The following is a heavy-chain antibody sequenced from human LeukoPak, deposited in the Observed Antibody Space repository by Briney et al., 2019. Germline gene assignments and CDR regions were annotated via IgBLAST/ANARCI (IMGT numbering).Heavy chain of an antibody. D-gene: IGHD6-6*01. CDR2: ISFSSSTI. Sequence: GGSLRLSCAAAGLTLSTNSMNWVRRAPGKGLEWVSYISFSSSTIYYADSVKGRFTISRDNAKNLLYLQMNSLRAEDTAVYYCAREAPRGTSSNPYYFDSWGQGTLVTVSS. V-gene: IGHV3-48*01. CDR1: GLTLSTNS. CDR3: AREAPRGTSSNPYYFDS. J-gene: IGHJ4*02.